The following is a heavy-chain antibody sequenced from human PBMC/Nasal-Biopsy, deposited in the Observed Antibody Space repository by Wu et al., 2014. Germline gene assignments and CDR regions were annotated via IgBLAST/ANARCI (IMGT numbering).Heavy chain of an antibody. CDR2: ISPHNGHT. CDR3: ARSPRYYDLSRGYYTSHFEN. CDR1: GYTFNSYG. Sequence: VKVSCKATGYTFNSYGISWLRQAPGQGPEWMGWISPHNGHTNYAQKVQDRVTMTTDTSTSTAYLELTSLTSDDTAVYYCARSPRYYDLSRGYYTSHFENWGQGTLVTVSS. D-gene: IGHD3-3*01. V-gene: IGHV1-18*01. J-gene: IGHJ4*02.